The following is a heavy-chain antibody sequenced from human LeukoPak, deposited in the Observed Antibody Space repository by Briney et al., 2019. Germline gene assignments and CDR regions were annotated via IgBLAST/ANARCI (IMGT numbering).Heavy chain of an antibody. CDR1: GESLNSYY. Sequence: SETLSLTCAVYGESLNSYYWSWVRQPPGEGLEWIGEIYESGTTKDNPSLKSRVTISMVPSKQQFSLSLNSVTAADTAVYYCARGAWATRLGSWGLGTPVIVSS. CDR2: IYESGTT. CDR3: ARGAWATRLGS. D-gene: IGHD2-15*01. V-gene: IGHV4-34*01. J-gene: IGHJ4*02.